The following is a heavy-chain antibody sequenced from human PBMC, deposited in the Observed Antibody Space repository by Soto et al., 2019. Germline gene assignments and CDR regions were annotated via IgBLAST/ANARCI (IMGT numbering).Heavy chain of an antibody. Sequence: PGGSLRLSCAASDFTFSSYTMNWVRQAPGEGLEWVPSISGSGDYIYYAASLMGRFTISRDNAKNSLYLQMNSLRAEDTAVYYCARGAPLDYRGLGTLVTVSS. V-gene: IGHV3-21*01. CDR3: ARGAPLDY. CDR2: ISGSGDYI. J-gene: IGHJ4*02. CDR1: DFTFSSYT.